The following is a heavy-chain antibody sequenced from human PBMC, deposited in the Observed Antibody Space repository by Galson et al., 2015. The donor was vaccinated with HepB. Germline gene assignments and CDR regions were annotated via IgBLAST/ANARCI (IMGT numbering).Heavy chain of an antibody. CDR2: IYSGGST. D-gene: IGHD3-16*01. CDR3: ARDWGRTLWDGGYMDV. V-gene: IGHV3-53*01. Sequence: SLRLSCAASGFTVSSNYMSWVRQAPGKGLEWVSVIYSGGSTYYADSVKGRFTISRDNSKNTLYLQMNSLRAEDTAVYYCARDWGRTLWDGGYMDVWGKGTTVTVSS. CDR1: GFTVSSNY. J-gene: IGHJ6*03.